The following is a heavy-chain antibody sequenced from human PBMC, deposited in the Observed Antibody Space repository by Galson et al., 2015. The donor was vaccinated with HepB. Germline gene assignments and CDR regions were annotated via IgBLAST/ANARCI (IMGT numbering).Heavy chain of an antibody. CDR1: GYTFTSYG. D-gene: IGHD5-18*01. Sequence: SVKVSCKASGYTFTSYGISWVRQAPGQGLEWMGWISAYNGNTNYAQKLQGRVTMTTDTSTSTAYMELRSLRSDDTAVYYCARAMGAIQLWSINFDYWGQGTLVTVSS. CDR2: ISAYNGNT. CDR3: ARAMGAIQLWSINFDY. V-gene: IGHV1-18*01. J-gene: IGHJ4*02.